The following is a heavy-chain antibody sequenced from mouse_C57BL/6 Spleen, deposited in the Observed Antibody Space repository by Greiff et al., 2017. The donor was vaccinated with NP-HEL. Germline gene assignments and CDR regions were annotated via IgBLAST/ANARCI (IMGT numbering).Heavy chain of an antibody. CDR2: IRNKANGYTT. Sequence: EVHLVESGGGLVQPGGSLSLSCAASGFTFTDYYMSWVRQPPGKALEWLGFIRNKANGYTTEYSASVKGRFSISRANSQSILYLQMNALRAEDSATYYCARIAYGSSYWYFDVWGTGTTVTVSS. J-gene: IGHJ1*03. V-gene: IGHV7-3*01. D-gene: IGHD1-1*01. CDR3: ARIAYGSSYWYFDV. CDR1: GFTFTDYY.